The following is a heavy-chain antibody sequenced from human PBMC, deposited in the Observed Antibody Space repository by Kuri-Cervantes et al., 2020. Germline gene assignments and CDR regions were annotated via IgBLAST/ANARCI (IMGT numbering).Heavy chain of an antibody. CDR2: ISYDGSNK. Sequence: GGSLRLSCAASGFTFSSYAMHWVRQAPGKGLERVAVISYDGSNKYYADSVKGRFTISRDNSKNTLYLQMNSLRAEDTAVYYCAKGSGDYWGQGTLVTVSS. CDR1: GFTFSSYA. J-gene: IGHJ4*02. V-gene: IGHV3-30-3*01. D-gene: IGHD2-15*01. CDR3: AKGSGDY.